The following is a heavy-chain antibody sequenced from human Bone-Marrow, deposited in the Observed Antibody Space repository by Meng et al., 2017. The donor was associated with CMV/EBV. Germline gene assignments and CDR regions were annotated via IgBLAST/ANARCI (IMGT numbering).Heavy chain of an antibody. J-gene: IGHJ5*02. D-gene: IGHD3-3*01. Sequence: GGSLRLSCAASGFPFSGYWMSWVRQTPGKGLEWVANIKEDGSEKPYLDSVKGRFTISRDNAKTSLYLQMKTLRAEDTAVYFFAGGPPAVLRFLEWLYFALFDPWGQGTLVTVSS. V-gene: IGHV3-7*02. CDR1: GFPFSGYW. CDR3: AGGPPAVLRFLEWLYFALFDP. CDR2: IKEDGSEK.